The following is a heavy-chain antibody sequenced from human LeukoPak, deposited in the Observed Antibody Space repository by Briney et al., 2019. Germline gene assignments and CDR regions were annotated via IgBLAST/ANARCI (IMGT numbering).Heavy chain of an antibody. CDR1: GYTFTSYD. V-gene: IGHV1-8*03. CDR2: MNPNSGNT. CDR3: ARDSSGWYHWFDP. J-gene: IGHJ5*02. Sequence: ASVKVSCKASGYTFTSYDINWVRQATGQGLEWMGWMNPNSGNTGYAQKFQGRVTITRNTSISTAYMELSRLRSDDTAVYYCARDSSGWYHWFDPWGQGTLVTVSS. D-gene: IGHD6-19*01.